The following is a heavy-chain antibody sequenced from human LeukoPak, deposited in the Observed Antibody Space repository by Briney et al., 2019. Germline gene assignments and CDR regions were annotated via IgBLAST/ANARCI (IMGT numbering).Heavy chain of an antibody. CDR3: ARSDVLRYFDRLDY. D-gene: IGHD3-9*01. V-gene: IGHV1-2*02. CDR2: INPNSGGT. CDR1: GYTFTGYY. J-gene: IGHJ4*02. Sequence: ASVKVSCKASGYTFTGYYMHWVRQAPGQGLEWMGWINPNSGGTNYAQKFRGRVTMTRDTSISTAYMELSRLRSDDTAVYYCARSDVLRYFDRLDYWGQGTLVTVSS.